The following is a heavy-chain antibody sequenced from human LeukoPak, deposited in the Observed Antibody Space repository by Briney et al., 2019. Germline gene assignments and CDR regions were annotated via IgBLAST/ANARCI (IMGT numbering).Heavy chain of an antibody. D-gene: IGHD3-9*01. Sequence: GGSLRLSCAASGFTFSSYGMHWVRQAPGKGLEWVAFMRYDGSNRNYADSVKGRFTISRDNSKNTLYLQMNSLRAEDTAVYYCAKGVKVPLLRYFSYYMDVWGKGTTVTISS. CDR1: GFTFSSYG. J-gene: IGHJ6*03. CDR3: AKGVKVPLLRYFSYYMDV. CDR2: MRYDGSNR. V-gene: IGHV3-30*02.